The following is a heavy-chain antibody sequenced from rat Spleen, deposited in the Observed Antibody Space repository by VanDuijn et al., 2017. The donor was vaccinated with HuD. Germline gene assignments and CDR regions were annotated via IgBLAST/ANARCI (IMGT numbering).Heavy chain of an antibody. Sequence: EVQLVESDGGLVQPGRSLKLSCAASGFNFSDYYMAWVRQAPTKGLEWVATISTGGGNTYYGESVKGRFTISRDNAKSTLYVQMDSLRSEDTATYYCVRHEFYSTDGHYFDYWGQGVMVTVSS. J-gene: IGHJ2*01. V-gene: IGHV5-25*01. CDR1: GFNFSDYY. CDR3: VRHEFYSTDGHYFDY. CDR2: ISTGGGNT. D-gene: IGHD1-6*01.